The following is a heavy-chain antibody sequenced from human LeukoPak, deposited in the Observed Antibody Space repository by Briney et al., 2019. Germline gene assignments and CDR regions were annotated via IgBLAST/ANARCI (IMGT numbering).Heavy chain of an antibody. CDR2: TSYDESNK. V-gene: IGHV3-30*04. J-gene: IGHJ4*02. Sequence: GGSLRLSCAASGFTFSNYAMHWVRQAPGKGLEWAAVTSYDESNKYYADSVKGRFTISRDNSKKTLYLQMNSLRGEDTAVYYCARVVVNSSSDYFDYWGQGTLVIVSS. CDR3: ARVVVNSSSDYFDY. D-gene: IGHD6-6*01. CDR1: GFTFSNYA.